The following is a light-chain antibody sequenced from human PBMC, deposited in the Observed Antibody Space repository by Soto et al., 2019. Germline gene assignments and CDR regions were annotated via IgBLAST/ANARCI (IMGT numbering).Light chain of an antibody. J-gene: IGKJ1*01. CDR1: QSVSSSY. V-gene: IGKV3-20*01. Sequence: ESVLTQSPGTLSLSPGERATLSCRASQSVSSSYLAWYQQKPGQAPRLLIYGASSRATGTPDRFSGSGSGTDFTLTISRLEPEDFAIYYCQQYSRSPPTFGRGTKVDIK. CDR3: QQYSRSPPT. CDR2: GAS.